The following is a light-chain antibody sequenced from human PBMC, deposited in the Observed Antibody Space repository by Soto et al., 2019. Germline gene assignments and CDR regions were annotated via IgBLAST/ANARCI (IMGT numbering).Light chain of an antibody. J-gene: IGKJ1*01. CDR3: QQYNSYSSWT. CDR1: QSISSW. Sequence: DIQMTQSPSTLSASVGDRVTITCRASQSISSWLAWYQQKPGKAPKLLIYDASSLERGVPSRFSGSGSGTEFTLTISSLQPDDFATYYCQQYNSYSSWTFGQGTKGEIK. V-gene: IGKV1-5*01. CDR2: DAS.